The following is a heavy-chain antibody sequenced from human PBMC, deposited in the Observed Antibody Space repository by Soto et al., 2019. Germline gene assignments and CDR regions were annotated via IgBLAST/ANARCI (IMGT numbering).Heavy chain of an antibody. CDR1: GGSFSGYY. V-gene: IGHV4-34*01. D-gene: IGHD3-22*01. CDR3: ATFRGSGWTYCFDY. Sequence: QVQLQQWGAGLLKPSETLSLTCAVYGGSFSGYYWSWIRQPPGKGLEWIGEINHSGSTNYNPSLKSRVTISVDTSKNQFSLKLSSVTAADTAVYYCATFRGSGWTYCFDYWGQGTLVTVSS. J-gene: IGHJ4*02. CDR2: INHSGST.